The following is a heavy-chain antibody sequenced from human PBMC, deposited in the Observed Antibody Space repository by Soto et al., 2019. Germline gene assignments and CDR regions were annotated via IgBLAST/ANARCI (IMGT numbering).Heavy chain of an antibody. J-gene: IGHJ5*02. D-gene: IGHD6-13*01. CDR1: GGSTSSYY. CDR2: IYYSGST. Sequence: SETLSLTCTVSGGSTSSYYWSWIRQPPGKGLEWIGYIYYSGSTNYNPSLKSRVTISVDTSKNQFSLKLSSVTAADTAVYYCARASSWYSIRWFDPWGQGTLVTVSS. CDR3: ARASSWYSIRWFDP. V-gene: IGHV4-59*01.